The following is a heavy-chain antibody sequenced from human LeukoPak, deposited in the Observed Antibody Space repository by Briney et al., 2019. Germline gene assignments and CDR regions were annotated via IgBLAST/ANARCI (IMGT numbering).Heavy chain of an antibody. CDR2: ISYGGKT. Sequence: SETLPLTCNVSGASINSYRWNWIRQPPGKGLEWIGYISYGGKTNYNPSLKSRLTLSVDTSKNQFSLNLNSVTAADTARYYCTKVYYELFDCWGQGTLVTVTS. CDR3: TKVYYELFDC. V-gene: IGHV4-59*01. CDR1: GASINSYR. D-gene: IGHD3-22*01. J-gene: IGHJ4*02.